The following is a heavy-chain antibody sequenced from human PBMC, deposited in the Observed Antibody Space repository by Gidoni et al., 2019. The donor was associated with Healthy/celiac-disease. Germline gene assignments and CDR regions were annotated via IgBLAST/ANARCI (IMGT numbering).Heavy chain of an antibody. CDR3: ARSYSGYDGGFDY. D-gene: IGHD5-12*01. CDR1: GYTFTSYA. J-gene: IGHJ4*02. V-gene: IGHV1-3*01. Sequence: QVQLVQSGAEVKKPGASVKVSCKASGYTFTSYAMHWVRQAPGQRLEWMGWINAGNGNTKYSQKFQGRVTITRDTSASTAYMELGSLRSEDTAVYYCARSYSGYDGGFDYWGQGTLVTVSS. CDR2: INAGNGNT.